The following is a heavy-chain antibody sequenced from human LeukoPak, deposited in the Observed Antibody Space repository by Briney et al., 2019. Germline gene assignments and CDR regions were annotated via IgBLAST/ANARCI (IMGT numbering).Heavy chain of an antibody. Sequence: AVSLSFYCTTSGFTFSDNWMYRIRQAPGMASICLSRIHTDGSITNYADFVKGRFTVSRDNAKNTLNLQMSGLRAEDTAVYYCARLFSDYYVSFDSWGQGTLVTVSS. J-gene: IGHJ4*02. CDR1: GFTFSDNW. CDR3: ARLFSDYYVSFDS. V-gene: IGHV3-74*01. D-gene: IGHD3-10*02. CDR2: IHTDGSIT.